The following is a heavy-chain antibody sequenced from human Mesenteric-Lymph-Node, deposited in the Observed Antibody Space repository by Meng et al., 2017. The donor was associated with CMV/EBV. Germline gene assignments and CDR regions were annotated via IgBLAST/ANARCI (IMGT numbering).Heavy chain of an antibody. CDR2: ISSSSSYI. Sequence: GESLKISCAASGFTFSSYSMNWVRQAPGKGLECVSSISSSSSYIYYADSVKGRFTISRDNAKNSLYLQMNSLRAEDTAVYYCARDSSWYFNYFDYWGQGTLVTVSS. CDR3: ARDSSWYFNYFDY. D-gene: IGHD6-13*01. J-gene: IGHJ4*02. V-gene: IGHV3-21*01. CDR1: GFTFSSYS.